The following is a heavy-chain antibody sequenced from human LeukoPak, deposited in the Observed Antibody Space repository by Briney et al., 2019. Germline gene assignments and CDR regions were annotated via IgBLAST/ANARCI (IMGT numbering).Heavy chain of an antibody. D-gene: IGHD6-19*01. Sequence: GGSLRLSCAASGFTFDDYAMHWVRQAPGKGLEWVSGISWNSGSIGYADSVKGRFTISRDNAKNSLYLQMNSLRAEDTAVYYCATLAVADPEAFDIWGQGTMVTVSS. CDR1: GFTFDDYA. V-gene: IGHV3-9*01. J-gene: IGHJ3*02. CDR2: ISWNSGSI. CDR3: ATLAVADPEAFDI.